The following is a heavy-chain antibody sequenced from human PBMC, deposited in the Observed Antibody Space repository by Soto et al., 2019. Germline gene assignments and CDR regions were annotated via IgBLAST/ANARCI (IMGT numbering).Heavy chain of an antibody. D-gene: IGHD3-22*01. J-gene: IGHJ3*01. CDR1: GYSLTSDW. V-gene: IGHV5-10-1*01. Sequence: GESLKISCKGSGYSLTSDWISWVRQMPGKGLELMGRIDPSDSDTYYSPSFQGHVTISADKSISAAYLQWSSLKASDTAMYYCATLGYSLGTFDFWGRGTRVTVSS. CDR2: IDPSDSDT. CDR3: ATLGYSLGTFDF.